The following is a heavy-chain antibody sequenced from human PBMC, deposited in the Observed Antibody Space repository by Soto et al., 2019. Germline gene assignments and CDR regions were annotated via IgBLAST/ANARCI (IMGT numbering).Heavy chain of an antibody. CDR2: IIPIFGNT. V-gene: IGHV1-18*01. D-gene: IGHD5-18*01. Sequence: ASVKVSCKASGGTFSSYAISWVRQAPGQGLEWMGGIIPIFGNTNYAQKLQGRVTMTTDTSTSTAYMELRSLRSDDTAVYYCARYGDTAMVTFDYWGQGTLVTVSS. CDR3: ARYGDTAMVTFDY. CDR1: GGTFSSYA. J-gene: IGHJ4*02.